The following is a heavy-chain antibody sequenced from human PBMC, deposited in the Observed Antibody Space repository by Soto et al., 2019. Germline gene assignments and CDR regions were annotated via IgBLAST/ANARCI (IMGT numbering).Heavy chain of an antibody. V-gene: IGHV1-69*13. D-gene: IGHD3-10*01. Sequence: SVKVSCKASGGTFSSYAISWVRQAPGQGLEWMGGIIPIFGTANYAQKFQGRVTITADESTSTAYMELSSLRSEDTAVYYCARVGDAYAGNSFTDYWGQGTLVTVSS. J-gene: IGHJ4*02. CDR1: GGTFSSYA. CDR3: ARVGDAYAGNSFTDY. CDR2: IIPIFGTA.